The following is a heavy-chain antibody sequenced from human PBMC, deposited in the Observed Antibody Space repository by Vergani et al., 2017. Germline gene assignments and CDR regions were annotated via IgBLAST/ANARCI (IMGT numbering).Heavy chain of an antibody. CDR1: GFTSSSYA. V-gene: IGHV3-30-3*01. J-gene: IGHJ4*02. CDR3: ARDGGMATITYY. Sequence: QVQLVESGGGVVQPGRSLRLSCAASGFTSSSYAMHWVRQAPGKGLEWGAVISYDGSNKYYPDSVKGRFTNSRDNSKNTLYLPMNSLRAEDTAVYYCARDGGMATITYYWGQGTLVTVSS. CDR2: ISYDGSNK. D-gene: IGHD5-24*01.